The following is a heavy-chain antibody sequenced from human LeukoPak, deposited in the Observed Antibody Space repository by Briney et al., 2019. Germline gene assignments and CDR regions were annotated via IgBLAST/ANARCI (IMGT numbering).Heavy chain of an antibody. Sequence: PSETLSLTCTVSGVFMRNYYWSWIRQPPGKGLEWIGYIYYSGSTNYNPSLKSRVTISVDTSKNQFSLKLSSVTAADTAVYYCARKHRADYCSGGCWYLAFCIWGQGTMVTVSS. D-gene: IGHD2-15*01. J-gene: IGHJ3*02. V-gene: IGHV4-59*01. CDR3: ARKHRADYCSGGCWYLAFCI. CDR1: GVFMRNYY. CDR2: IYYSGST.